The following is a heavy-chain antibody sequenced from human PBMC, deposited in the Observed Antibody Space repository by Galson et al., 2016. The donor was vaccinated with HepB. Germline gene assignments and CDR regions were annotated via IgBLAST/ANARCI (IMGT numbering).Heavy chain of an antibody. CDR1: GDSVTNYF. CDR2: IYHSGNT. CDR3: ARDRGFNTGPLDV. J-gene: IGHJ3*01. Sequence: SETLSLTCAVSGDSVTNYFWAWLRQPPGKRLEWIGYIYHSGNTNYSPSLRSRVGISVDTSNNHFSLNLTSVSAADTAVYYCARDRGFNTGPLDVWGQGTMVTVSS. D-gene: IGHD2-8*02. V-gene: IGHV4-59*02.